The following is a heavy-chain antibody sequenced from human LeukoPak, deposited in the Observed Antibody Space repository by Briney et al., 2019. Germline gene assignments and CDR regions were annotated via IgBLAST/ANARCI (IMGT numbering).Heavy chain of an antibody. Sequence: PGGSLRLSCAASGFTFSSYAISLVRQAPGKGLEGVAAISGSGGSTYYADSVKGRFTISRDNSKNTLYLKMNSLRAEDKAVYYCAKDHITMIVASWGQGTLVTVSS. J-gene: IGHJ4*02. CDR2: ISGSGGST. CDR1: GFTFSSYA. D-gene: IGHD3-22*01. V-gene: IGHV3-23*01. CDR3: AKDHITMIVAS.